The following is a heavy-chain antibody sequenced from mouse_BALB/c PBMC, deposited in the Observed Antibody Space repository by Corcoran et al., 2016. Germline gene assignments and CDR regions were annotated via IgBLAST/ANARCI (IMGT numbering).Heavy chain of an antibody. Sequence: QIQLVQSGPEMKKPGETVKISCKASGNTFTNYGMNWVKQAPGKGLKWMGWINTYTGEPTYADDFKGRFAFSLETSASTAYLQINNLKNEDTATYFCARGNYRSYYYAMDYWGQGTSVTVSS. V-gene: IGHV9-3-1*01. CDR1: GNTFTNYG. CDR3: ARGNYRSYYYAMDY. J-gene: IGHJ4*01. D-gene: IGHD2-14*01. CDR2: INTYTGEP.